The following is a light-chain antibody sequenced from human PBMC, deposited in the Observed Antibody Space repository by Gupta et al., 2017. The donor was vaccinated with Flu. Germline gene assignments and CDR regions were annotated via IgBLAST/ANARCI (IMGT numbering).Light chain of an antibody. CDR3: NSRDSSGNNLVV. V-gene: IGLV3-19*01. J-gene: IGLJ2*01. CDR2: GKN. Sequence: DPAVSVALGQTVRITCQGDSLRSYYASWYQQKPGQAPVLVIYGKNNRPSGIPDRFSGSSSGNTASLTITGAQAEDEADYYCNSRDSSGNNLVVFGGGTKLTVL. CDR1: SLRSYY.